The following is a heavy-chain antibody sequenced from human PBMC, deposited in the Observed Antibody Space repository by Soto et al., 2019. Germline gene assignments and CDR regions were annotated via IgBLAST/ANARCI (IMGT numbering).Heavy chain of an antibody. D-gene: IGHD2-2*02. V-gene: IGHV1-2*04. CDR2: INPNSGGT. J-gene: IGHJ4*02. Sequence: NPPASVKVPCKASGYTFTGYYMHWVRQAPGQGLEWMGWINPNSGGTNYAQKFQGWVTMTRDTSISTAYMELSRLRSDDTAVYYCARDLRGRVPAAIGYWGQGTLVTVSS. CDR3: ARDLRGRVPAAIGY. CDR1: GYTFTGYY.